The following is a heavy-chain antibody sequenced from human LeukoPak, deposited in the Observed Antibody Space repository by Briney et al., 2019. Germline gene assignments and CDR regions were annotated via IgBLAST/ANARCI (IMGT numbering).Heavy chain of an antibody. CDR1: GFTFSSYG. V-gene: IGHV3-30*18. J-gene: IGHJ4*02. Sequence: GGSLRLSCAASGFTFSSYGMHWVRQIPGKGLEWVAVISYDGSNKYYADSVKGRFTISRDNSKNTLFLQMHSLRVDDTAVYYCAKDGPSYNILTGFRRTSAYYFDYWGQGTLVTVSS. CDR3: AKDGPSYNILTGFRRTSAYYFDY. CDR2: ISYDGSNK. D-gene: IGHD3-9*01.